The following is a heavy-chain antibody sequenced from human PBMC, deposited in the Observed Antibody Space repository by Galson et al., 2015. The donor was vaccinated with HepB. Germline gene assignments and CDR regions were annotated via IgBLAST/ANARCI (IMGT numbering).Heavy chain of an antibody. D-gene: IGHD5-18*01. CDR3: ARRGYSYGAQSNYFYFGLDV. J-gene: IGHJ6*02. CDR2: ISGSGSDT. V-gene: IGHV3-23*01. Sequence: SLRLSCAASGFTFSSYAMSWVRQTPGKGLECVSSISGSGSDTYYSDSVQGRFTISRDNAKNSLYLQMNGLRAEDTAIYFCARRGYSYGAQSNYFYFGLDVWGQGTTVTVSS. CDR1: GFTFSSYA.